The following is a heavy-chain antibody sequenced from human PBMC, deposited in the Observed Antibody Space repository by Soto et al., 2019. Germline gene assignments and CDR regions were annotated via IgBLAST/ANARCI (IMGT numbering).Heavy chain of an antibody. CDR3: ARGGSTSPNGMDV. J-gene: IGHJ6*02. V-gene: IGHV3-23*01. Sequence: EVELLQSGGGLVQPGGSLRLSCVASGFTFNKHALAWVRQAPGKGLEWVSAISGSGSSTYDSDSVKGRFTISRDNSKNTVYLQMNSLRAEDMGVYYCARGGSTSPNGMDVWGHGTTVTVSS. D-gene: IGHD2-2*01. CDR2: ISGSGSST. CDR1: GFTFNKHA.